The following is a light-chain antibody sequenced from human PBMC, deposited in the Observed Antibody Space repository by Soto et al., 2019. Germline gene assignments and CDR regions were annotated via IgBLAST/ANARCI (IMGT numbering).Light chain of an antibody. Sequence: QSALTQPASVSGSPGQSITISCTGTSSDVGGYNYVSWYQQHPGKAPKLMIYDVSNRPSGVSNRFSVSKSGNTASLTISGLQAEDEAEYYCSSYTSSSTVVFGGGTKLTVL. CDR1: SSDVGGYNY. V-gene: IGLV2-14*01. CDR3: SSYTSSSTVV. J-gene: IGLJ2*01. CDR2: DVS.